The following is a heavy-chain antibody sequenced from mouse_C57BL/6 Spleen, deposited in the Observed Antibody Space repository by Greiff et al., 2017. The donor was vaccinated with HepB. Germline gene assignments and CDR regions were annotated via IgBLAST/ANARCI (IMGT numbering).Heavy chain of an antibody. D-gene: IGHD2-4*01. Sequence: QVQLKQPGAELVRPGTSVKLSCKASGYTFTSYWMHWVKQRPGQGLEWIGVIDPSDSYTNYNQKFKGKATLTVDTSSSTAYMQLSSLTSEDSAVYYCARSGGNYDSPFAYWGQGTLVTVSA. J-gene: IGHJ3*01. V-gene: IGHV1-59*01. CDR1: GYTFTSYW. CDR3: ARSGGNYDSPFAY. CDR2: IDPSDSYT.